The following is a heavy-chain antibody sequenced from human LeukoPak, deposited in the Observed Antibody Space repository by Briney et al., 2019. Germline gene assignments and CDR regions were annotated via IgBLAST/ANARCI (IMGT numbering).Heavy chain of an antibody. CDR1: GFTFSSYW. V-gene: IGHV3-7*05. CDR3: ARDPYSSTWSYGMDV. Sequence: PGGSLRLSCAASGFTFSSYWMSWVRQTPGKGLEWVGNIKEDGSEKEYVDSLKGRFTISRDNAKNSLYLQMNNLRAQDTAVYYGARDPYSSTWSYGMDVWGQGTTVTVSS. CDR2: IKEDGSEK. J-gene: IGHJ6*02. D-gene: IGHD6-13*01.